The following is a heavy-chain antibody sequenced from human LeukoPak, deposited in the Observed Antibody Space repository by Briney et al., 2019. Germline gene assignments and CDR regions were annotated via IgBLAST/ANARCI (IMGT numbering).Heavy chain of an antibody. CDR1: GGSFSGYY. Sequence: SETLSLTCAVYGGSFSGYYWSWIRQPPGKGLEWIGEINHSGSTNYNPSLKSRVTISVDTSKNQFSLKLSSVTAADTAVYYCAREDKITMVRGVPGLFDYWGQGTLVTVSS. J-gene: IGHJ4*02. CDR3: AREDKITMVRGVPGLFDY. D-gene: IGHD3-10*01. CDR2: INHSGST. V-gene: IGHV4-34*01.